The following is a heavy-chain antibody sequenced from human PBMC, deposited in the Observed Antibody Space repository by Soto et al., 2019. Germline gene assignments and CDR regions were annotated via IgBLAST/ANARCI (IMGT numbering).Heavy chain of an antibody. CDR3: VQSRCGGDCLQSYSSHSYYGLDV. D-gene: IGHD2-21*01. V-gene: IGHV2-5*02. J-gene: IGHJ6*02. Sequence: QITLKESGPTLVKPTQTLTLTCTFSGFSLSTTGVGVGWIRQPPGKALEWLALIYWDDDKSYNPSLKSRLTITKDTSKNQVVLTMTNMDPVDTATYYCVQSRCGGDCLQSYSSHSYYGLDVWGQGTTVTVSS. CDR2: IYWDDDK. CDR1: GFSLSTTGVG.